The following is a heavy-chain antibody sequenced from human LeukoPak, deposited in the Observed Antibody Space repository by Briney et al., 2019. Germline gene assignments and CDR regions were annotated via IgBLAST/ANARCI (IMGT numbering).Heavy chain of an antibody. CDR1: GFTFSSYG. D-gene: IGHD3-9*01. J-gene: IGHJ4*02. V-gene: IGHV3-30*02. Sequence: GGSLRLSCAASGFTFSSYGMHWVRQAPGKGLEWVSFIRYDESNKYYADSVRGRFTISRDNSKNTLYLQMNSLRAEDTAVYYCARLWGYYDILTGYFDYWGQGTLVTVSS. CDR2: IRYDESNK. CDR3: ARLWGYYDILTGYFDY.